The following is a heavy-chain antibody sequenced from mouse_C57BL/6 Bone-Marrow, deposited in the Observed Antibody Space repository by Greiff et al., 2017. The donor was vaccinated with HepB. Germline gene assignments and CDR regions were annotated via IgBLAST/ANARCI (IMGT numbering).Heavy chain of an antibody. D-gene: IGHD1-1*01. CDR1: GYTFTDYE. CDR2: IDPETGGT. J-gene: IGHJ4*01. V-gene: IGHV1-15*01. CDR3: TRDLNYGSFYAMDY. Sequence: VQLVESGAELVRPGASVTLSCKASGYTFTDYEMHWVKQTPVHGLEWIGAIDPETGGTAYNQKFKGKAILTADKSSSTAYMELRSLTSEDSAVYYCTRDLNYGSFYAMDYWGQGTSVTVSS.